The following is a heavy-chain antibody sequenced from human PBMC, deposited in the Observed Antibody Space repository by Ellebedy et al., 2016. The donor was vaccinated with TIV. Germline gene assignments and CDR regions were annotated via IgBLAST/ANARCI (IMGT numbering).Heavy chain of an antibody. J-gene: IGHJ4*02. V-gene: IGHV1-18*01. CDR1: GYTFTSNG. CDR3: ARSREYSSSSGLDY. D-gene: IGHD6-6*01. Sequence: AASVKVSCKASGYTFTSNGISWVRQAPGQGLEWMGWISAYNGNTNYAQKLQGRVTMTTDTSTSTAYMELRSLRSDDTAVYYCARSREYSSSSGLDYWGQGTLVTVSS. CDR2: ISAYNGNT.